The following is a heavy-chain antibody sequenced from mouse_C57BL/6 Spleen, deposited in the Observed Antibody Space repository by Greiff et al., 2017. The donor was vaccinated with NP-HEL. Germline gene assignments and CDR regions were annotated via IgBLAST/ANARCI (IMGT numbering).Heavy chain of an antibody. Sequence: EVQLVESGGGLVKPGGSLKLSCAASGFTFSSYAMSWVRQTPEKRLEWVATISDGGSYTYYPDNVKGRFTISRDNAKNNLYLQMSHLKSEDTAMYYCARDRGGYGNYVSFDYWGQGTTLTVSS. CDR3: ARDRGGYGNYVSFDY. CDR1: GFTFSSYA. D-gene: IGHD2-10*02. CDR2: ISDGGSYT. V-gene: IGHV5-4*01. J-gene: IGHJ2*01.